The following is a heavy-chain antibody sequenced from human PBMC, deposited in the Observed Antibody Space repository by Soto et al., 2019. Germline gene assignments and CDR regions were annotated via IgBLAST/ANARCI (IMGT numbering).Heavy chain of an antibody. CDR3: ARQLELRVWFDP. J-gene: IGHJ5*02. Sequence: SVKVSCKASGGTFSSYAISWVRQAPGQGLEWMGGIIPIFGTANYAQKFQGRVTITADESTSTAYMELSSLRSEDTAVYYCARQLELRVWFDPWGQGTLVTVSS. D-gene: IGHD1-7*01. CDR1: GGTFSSYA. CDR2: IIPIFGTA. V-gene: IGHV1-69*13.